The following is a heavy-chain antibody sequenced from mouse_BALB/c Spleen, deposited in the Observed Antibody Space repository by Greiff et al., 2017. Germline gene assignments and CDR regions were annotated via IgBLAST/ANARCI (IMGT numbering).Heavy chain of an antibody. CDR1: GYTFTSYW. J-gene: IGHJ1*01. V-gene: IGHV1S22*01. CDR2: IYPGSGST. Sequence: LQQPGSELVRPGASVKLSCKASGYTFTSYWMHWVKQRHGQGLEWIGNIYPGSGSTNYDEKFKSKGTLTVDTSSSTAYMHLSSLTSEDSAVYYGTSGDWYFDVWGAGTTVTVSS. CDR3: TSGDWYFDV.